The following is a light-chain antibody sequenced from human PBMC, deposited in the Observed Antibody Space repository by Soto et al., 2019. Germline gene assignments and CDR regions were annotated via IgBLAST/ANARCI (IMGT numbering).Light chain of an antibody. J-gene: IGLJ1*01. CDR1: SGDVGGYDY. V-gene: IGLV2-14*01. Sequence: QSVLNQPASVSGSPGQSIAISCTGTSGDVGGYDYVSWYQQHPDKAPKPMIYEVTKRPSWVSNRFSGSKSGNTASLTISGLQPEDEADYYCSSHTSGSTRVFGSGTKVTVL. CDR3: SSHTSGSTRV. CDR2: EVT.